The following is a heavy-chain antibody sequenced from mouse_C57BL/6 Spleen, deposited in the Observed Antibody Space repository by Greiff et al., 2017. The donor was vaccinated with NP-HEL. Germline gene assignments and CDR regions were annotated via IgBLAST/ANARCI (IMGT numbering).Heavy chain of an antibody. J-gene: IGHJ3*01. V-gene: IGHV1-53*01. Sequence: QVQLQQPGTELVKPGASVKLSCKASGYTFTSYWMHWVKQRPGQGLEWIGNINPSNGGTNYNEKFKSKATLTVDKSSSTAYMQLSSLTSADSAVYDCARAIYDGYYPPFDYWGQGTLVTVSA. CDR1: GYTFTSYW. CDR3: ARAIYDGYYPPFDY. D-gene: IGHD2-3*01. CDR2: INPSNGGT.